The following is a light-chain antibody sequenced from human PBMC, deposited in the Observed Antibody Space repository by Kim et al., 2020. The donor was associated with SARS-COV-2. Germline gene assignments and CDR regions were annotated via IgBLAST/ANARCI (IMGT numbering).Light chain of an antibody. V-gene: IGKV3-15*01. J-gene: IGKJ1*01. Sequence: EIVMTQSPDTLSVSPGERATLSCRASQSVNSNLAWYQQKPGQAPRLLIYDASTRATGIPARFSGSGSGTEFTLTISSLQSEDFAVYYCQQYNNWPPRTFGQGTKVDIK. CDR2: DAS. CDR1: QSVNSN. CDR3: QQYNNWPPRT.